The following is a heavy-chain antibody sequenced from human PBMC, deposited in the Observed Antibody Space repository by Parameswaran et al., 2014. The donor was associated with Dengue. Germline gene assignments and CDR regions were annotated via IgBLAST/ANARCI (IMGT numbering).Heavy chain of an antibody. D-gene: IGHD5-18*01. J-gene: IGHJ4*02. V-gene: IGHV3-69-1*01. Sequence: KWIRQPPGKGLEWVSSISSSSYIYYADSVKGRFTISRDNAKNSLYLQMNSLRAEDTAVYYCARDRYSYGPGYFDYWGQGTLVTVSS. CDR2: ISSSSYI. CDR3: ARDRYSYGPGYFDY.